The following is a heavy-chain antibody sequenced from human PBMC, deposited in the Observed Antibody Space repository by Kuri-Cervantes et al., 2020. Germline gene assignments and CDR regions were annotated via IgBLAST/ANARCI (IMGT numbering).Heavy chain of an antibody. CDR3: ARARLVGYYYYYGMDV. CDR1: GGSISSGGYS. CDR2: IYHSGST. V-gene: IGHV4-30-2*01. Sequence: LRLSCAVSGGSISSGGYSWSWIRQPPGKGLEWIGYIYHSGSTYYNPSLKSRVTISVDKSKNQFSLKLSSVTAADTAVYYCARARLVGYYYYYGMDVWGQGTTVTVSS. D-gene: IGHD1-26*01. J-gene: IGHJ6*02.